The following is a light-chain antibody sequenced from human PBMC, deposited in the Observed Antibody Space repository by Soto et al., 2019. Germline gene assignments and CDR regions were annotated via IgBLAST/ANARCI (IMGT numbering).Light chain of an antibody. Sequence: EIVLTQSPGTLSLSPGERATLSCRASQSVSSSYLAWYQQKPGQAPRPLIYGASSRAIGIPDRFSGSGSGTDFTLTISRLEPEDFAVYYCQQNGSSPWTFGQGTKAEIK. CDR1: QSVSSSY. CDR2: GAS. CDR3: QQNGSSPWT. J-gene: IGKJ1*01. V-gene: IGKV3-20*01.